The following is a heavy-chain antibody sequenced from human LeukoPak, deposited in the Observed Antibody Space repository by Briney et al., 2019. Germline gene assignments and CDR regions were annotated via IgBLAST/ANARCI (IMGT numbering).Heavy chain of an antibody. V-gene: IGHV3-11*06. J-gene: IGHJ4*02. D-gene: IGHD6-13*01. CDR1: GFTFSDYY. CDR2: ISGSNGYT. CDR3: ARALPSSWYYFDF. Sequence: GGSLRLSCAASGFTFSDYYMSWIRQAPGKGLEWISYISGSNGYTKYADSVKGRFTISRDNAKSSLYLQMDSLRAEDTAVYYCARALPSSWYYFDFWGQGTLVTVSS.